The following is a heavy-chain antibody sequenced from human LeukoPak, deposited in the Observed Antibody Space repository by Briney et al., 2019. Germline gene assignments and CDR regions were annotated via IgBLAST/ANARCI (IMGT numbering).Heavy chain of an antibody. J-gene: IGHJ4*02. D-gene: IGHD2-15*01. CDR3: ARGGCSGGSCREGYFDY. CDR2: VYYSGST. V-gene: IGHV4-61*01. CDR1: GDSVSSGRSY. Sequence: SETPSLPRIVSGDSVSSGRSYWSWLRPPPGKGLEGVGDVYYSGSTNYNPSLKSRVTISVDTSKNQFSLNLNSVTAADTAVYHCARGGCSGGSCREGYFDYWGQGTLVTVSS.